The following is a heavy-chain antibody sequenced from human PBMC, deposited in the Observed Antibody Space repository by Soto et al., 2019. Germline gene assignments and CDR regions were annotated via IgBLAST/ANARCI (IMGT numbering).Heavy chain of an antibody. D-gene: IGHD3-9*01. CDR2: INSDGSST. CDR1: GFTFSSYW. Sequence: AGGSLRLSCAASGFTFSSYWMHWVRQAPGKGLVWVSRINSDGSSTSYADSVKGRFTISRDNAKNTLYLQMNSLRAEDTAVYYCARRTYYDILTGYPTRYYGMDVWGQGTTVTVSS. V-gene: IGHV3-74*01. J-gene: IGHJ6*02. CDR3: ARRTYYDILTGYPTRYYGMDV.